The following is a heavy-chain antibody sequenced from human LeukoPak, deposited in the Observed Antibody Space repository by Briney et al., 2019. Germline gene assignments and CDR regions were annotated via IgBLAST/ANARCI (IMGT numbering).Heavy chain of an antibody. Sequence: PGGSLRLSCAASGFTVGINYMNWVRQAPGKGLEGGASISSSSSYIYYADSVKGRFTISRDNAKNSLDLQMNSLRAEDTAVYYCAREWELPNGCYWGQGTLVTVSS. CDR1: GFTVGINY. V-gene: IGHV3-21*01. CDR3: AREWELPNGCY. CDR2: ISSSSSYI. J-gene: IGHJ4*02. D-gene: IGHD1-26*01.